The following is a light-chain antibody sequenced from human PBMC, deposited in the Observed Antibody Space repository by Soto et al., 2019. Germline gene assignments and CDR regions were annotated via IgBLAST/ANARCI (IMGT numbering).Light chain of an antibody. Sequence: QSVLTQPPSASGTPGQRVTISCSGSSSNIGSNTVNWYQQLPGTAPKLLIYSNNQRPSGVPDRFSGSKSGTSASLAINGLQSEDEADYYCAARDDSLNGPVFGGGTKVTVL. J-gene: IGLJ2*01. V-gene: IGLV1-44*01. CDR3: AARDDSLNGPV. CDR1: SSNIGSNT. CDR2: SNN.